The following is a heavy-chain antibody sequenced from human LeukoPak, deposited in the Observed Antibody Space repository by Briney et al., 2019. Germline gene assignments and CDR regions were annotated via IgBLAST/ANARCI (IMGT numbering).Heavy chain of an antibody. CDR1: GFTVSKNY. Sequence: GGSLRLSCAASGFTVSKNYMSWVRQAPGKGLEWVSVIYSGGSTYYADSVKGRFTNSRDSSKNTLYLQMNSLRAEDTAVYYCARDGPAVAADTSSYYYYGMDVWGQGTTVTVSS. V-gene: IGHV3-53*01. CDR2: IYSGGST. J-gene: IGHJ6*02. D-gene: IGHD6-19*01. CDR3: ARDGPAVAADTSSYYYYGMDV.